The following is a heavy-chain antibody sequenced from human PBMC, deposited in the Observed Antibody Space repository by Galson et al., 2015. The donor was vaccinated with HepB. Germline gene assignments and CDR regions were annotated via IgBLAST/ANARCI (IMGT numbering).Heavy chain of an antibody. J-gene: IGHJ6*03. Sequence: SLRLSCAASGFTFSSYSMNWVRQAPGKGLEWVSSISSSSSYIYYADSVKGRFTISRDNAKNSLYLQMNSLRAEDTAVYYCAREQDSAGKDYYYYYMDVWGKGTTVTVSS. D-gene: IGHD4-23*01. CDR1: GFTFSSYS. CDR2: ISSSSSYI. V-gene: IGHV3-21*01. CDR3: AREQDSAGKDYYYYYMDV.